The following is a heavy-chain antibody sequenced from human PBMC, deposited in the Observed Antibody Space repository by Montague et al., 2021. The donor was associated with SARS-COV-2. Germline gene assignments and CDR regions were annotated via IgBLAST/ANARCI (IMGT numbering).Heavy chain of an antibody. CDR2: TSSSGPT. Sequence: SETLSLTCAVSGDSISDSIYLWAWIRQPPGEGLEFVGTTSSSGPTSYSASLRGRVTISVDTTNNQFSLKMTSVTAADTAVHYCARHRQFSDWFDPWGQGTLVTVSS. CDR3: ARHRQFSDWFDP. CDR1: GDSISDSIYL. V-gene: IGHV4-39*01. J-gene: IGHJ5*02. D-gene: IGHD2/OR15-2a*01.